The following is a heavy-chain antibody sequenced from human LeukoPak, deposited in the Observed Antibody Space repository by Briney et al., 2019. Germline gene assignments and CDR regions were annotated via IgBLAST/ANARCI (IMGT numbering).Heavy chain of an antibody. CDR1: GFTFSSYW. J-gene: IGHJ4*02. D-gene: IGHD6-6*01. CDR2: IKQDGSEK. CDR3: AKTARVPDY. V-gene: IGHV3-7*01. Sequence: GGSLRLSCAASGFTFSSYWMSWVRQAPGKGLEWVANIKQDGSEKYYVDSVKGRFTISRENAKNSLYLQMNSLRAGDTAVYYCAKTARVPDYWGQGTQVTVSS.